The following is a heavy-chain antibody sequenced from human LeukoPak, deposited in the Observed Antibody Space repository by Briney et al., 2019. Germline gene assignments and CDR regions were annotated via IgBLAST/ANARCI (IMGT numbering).Heavy chain of an antibody. D-gene: IGHD5-12*01. V-gene: IGHV4-34*01. CDR2: INHSGST. CDR3: ARVESGGYDQSYYYYYMDV. J-gene: IGHJ6*03. Sequence: PSETLSLTCTVSGGSISNYYWSWIRQPPGKGLEWIGEINHSGSTNYNPSLKSRVTISVDTSKNQFSLKLSSVTAADTAVYYCARVESGGYDQSYYYYYMDVWGTGTTVTVSS. CDR1: GGSISNYY.